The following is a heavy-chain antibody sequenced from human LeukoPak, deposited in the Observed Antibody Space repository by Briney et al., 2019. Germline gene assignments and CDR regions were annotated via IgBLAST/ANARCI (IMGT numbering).Heavy chain of an antibody. CDR1: GFSFSTYA. CDR3: AREGIKHYYYYYYMDV. CDR2: ISGSGGSP. Sequence: PGGSLRLSCAASGFSFSTYAMTWVRRAPGKGLEWVSGISGSGGSPYYADSVKGRFTISRDTSKNTLYLQMNSLRAEDTALYYCAREGIKHYYYYYYMDVWGKGTTVTVSS. D-gene: IGHD3-10*01. V-gene: IGHV3-23*01. J-gene: IGHJ6*03.